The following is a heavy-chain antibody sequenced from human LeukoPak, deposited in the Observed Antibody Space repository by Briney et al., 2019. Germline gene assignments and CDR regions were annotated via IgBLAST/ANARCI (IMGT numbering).Heavy chain of an antibody. D-gene: IGHD2-15*01. Sequence: SVKVSCKASGGTFSSYAINWVRQAPGQELEWLGGINPIFGTTNYAQKFQGRVTITTDETTSTAYMELSSLTSEDTAVYYCAREGYCSGGSCYPRHYFDYWGQGTLVTVSS. J-gene: IGHJ4*02. CDR1: GGTFSSYA. CDR2: INPIFGTT. V-gene: IGHV1-69*05. CDR3: AREGYCSGGSCYPRHYFDY.